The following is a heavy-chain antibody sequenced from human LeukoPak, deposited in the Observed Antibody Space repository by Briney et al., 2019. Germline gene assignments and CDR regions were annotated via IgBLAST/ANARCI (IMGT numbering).Heavy chain of an antibody. D-gene: IGHD3-3*01. Sequence: SETLPLTCTVSGGSISSYYWSWIRQPAGKGLEWVGRMYTSGSTSYNPSLKSRVTMSVDTSKNQFSLKLSSVTAADTAVYYCARDAYDFWSGYYYYGMDVWGRGTTVSVSS. CDR1: GGSISSYY. J-gene: IGHJ6*02. CDR3: ARDAYDFWSGYYYYGMDV. V-gene: IGHV4-4*07. CDR2: MYTSGST.